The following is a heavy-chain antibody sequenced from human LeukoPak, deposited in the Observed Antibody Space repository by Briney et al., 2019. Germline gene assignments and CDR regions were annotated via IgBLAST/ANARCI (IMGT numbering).Heavy chain of an antibody. V-gene: IGHV3-21*01. CDR3: ATSPPGGPIDN. D-gene: IGHD3-16*01. CDR1: GFTFSSYP. CDR2: ISRESRNI. Sequence: GGSLRLSCAASGFTFSSYPMNWVRQAPGQGLEWVSVISRESRNIFYADSVKGRFTVSRDNARSSLYLQMNSLRAEDTAVYYCATSPPGGPIDNWGQGTLVTVSS. J-gene: IGHJ4*02.